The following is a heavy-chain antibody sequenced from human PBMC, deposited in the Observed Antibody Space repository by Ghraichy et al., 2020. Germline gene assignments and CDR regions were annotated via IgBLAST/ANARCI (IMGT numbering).Heavy chain of an antibody. CDR1: GGSISSYY. J-gene: IGHJ6*02. Sequence: SETLSLTCTVSGGSISSYYWSWIRQPPGKGLEWIGYIYYSGSTNYNPSLKSRVTISVDTSKNQFSLKLSSVTAADTAVYYCARVRDYGDYKRYYYYGMDVWGQGTTVTVSS. CDR3: ARVRDYGDYKRYYYYGMDV. V-gene: IGHV4-59*01. D-gene: IGHD4-17*01. CDR2: IYYSGST.